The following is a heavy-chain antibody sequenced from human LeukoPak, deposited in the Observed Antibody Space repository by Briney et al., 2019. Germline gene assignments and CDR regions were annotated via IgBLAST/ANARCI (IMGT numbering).Heavy chain of an antibody. CDR3: ARVTGYRIEDYFDY. Sequence: PSETLSLTCSISGGSFSSGYYCWGWVRQPPGKGLEWIGTLCYSGNIYHNPSLKSRVTISVETSKNEFSLKLRSVTAADTAVYYCARVTGYRIEDYFDYWGQGTLVTVSS. V-gene: IGHV4-39*07. CDR2: LCYSGNI. J-gene: IGHJ4*02. CDR1: GGSFSSGYYC. D-gene: IGHD6-13*01.